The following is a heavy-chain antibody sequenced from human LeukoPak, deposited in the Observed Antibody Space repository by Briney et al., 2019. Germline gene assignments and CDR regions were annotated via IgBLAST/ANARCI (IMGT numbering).Heavy chain of an antibody. V-gene: IGHV4-38-2*02. J-gene: IGHJ4*02. CDR3: ARGGGTRGYYFDY. CDR1: GYSISSGYY. D-gene: IGHD2-15*01. Sequence: PSETLSLTCTVSGYSISSGYYWAWIRQPPGKGLEWIGTIYHSDSTNYNPSLKSRVTISVDTSKNQFSLKLSSVTAADTAVYYCARGGGTRGYYFDYWGQGTLVTVSS. CDR2: IYHSDST.